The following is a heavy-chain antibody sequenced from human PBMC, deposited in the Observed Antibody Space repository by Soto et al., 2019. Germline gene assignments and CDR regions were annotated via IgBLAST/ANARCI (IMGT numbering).Heavy chain of an antibody. V-gene: IGHV3-33*01. Sequence: PGGSLRLSCAASGFTFSSYGMHWVRQAPGKGLEWVAVIWYDGSNKYYADSVKGRFTISRDNSKNTLYLQMNSLRAEDTAVYYCASLLSYSYGYADYYYYGMDVWGQGTTVTVSS. D-gene: IGHD5-18*01. J-gene: IGHJ6*02. CDR2: IWYDGSNK. CDR1: GFTFSSYG. CDR3: ASLLSYSYGYADYYYYGMDV.